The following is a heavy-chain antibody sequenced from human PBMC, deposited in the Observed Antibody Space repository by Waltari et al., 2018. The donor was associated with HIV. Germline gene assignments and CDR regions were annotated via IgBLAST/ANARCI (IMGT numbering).Heavy chain of an antibody. J-gene: IGHJ4*02. CDR1: GYTFTSYG. Sequence: QVQLVQSGAEVKKPGASVKVSCKASGYTFTSYGISWVRQAPGQGLEWMGWISAYNGNTNYAQKRQGRVTMTTDTSTSTAYMELRSRRSDDTAVYYCARDKTTYYYGSGVSYWGQGTLVTVSS. V-gene: IGHV1-18*01. CDR3: ARDKTTYYYGSGVSY. CDR2: ISAYNGNT. D-gene: IGHD3-10*01.